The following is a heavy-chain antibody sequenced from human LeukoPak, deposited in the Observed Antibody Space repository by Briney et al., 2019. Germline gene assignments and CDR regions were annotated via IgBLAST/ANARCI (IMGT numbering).Heavy chain of an antibody. CDR1: GFTFDDYG. J-gene: IGHJ3*02. CDR3: ARDDYDSSGLDHAFDI. D-gene: IGHD3-22*01. V-gene: IGHV3-20*04. CDR2: INWNGGST. Sequence: GGSLRLSCAASGFTFDDYGMSWVRQAPGKGLEWVSGINWNGGSTGYADSVKGRFTISRDNAKNSLYLQMNSLRAEDTALYYCARDDYDSSGLDHAFDIWGQGTMVTVSS.